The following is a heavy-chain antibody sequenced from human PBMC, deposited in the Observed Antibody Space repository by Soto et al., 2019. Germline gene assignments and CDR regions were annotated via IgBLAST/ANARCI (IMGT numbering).Heavy chain of an antibody. CDR1: GFSFSDAW. Sequence: GGSLRLSCAASGFSFSDAWMSWVRQAPGKGLEWVGRIKSKTYGATTDYAAPVKSRFTISRDDSKNTLYLQMNTLKTDDTAVYYCATLVGATDYWGQGTLVTVSS. J-gene: IGHJ4*02. V-gene: IGHV3-15*01. D-gene: IGHD1-26*01. CDR2: IKSKTYGATT. CDR3: ATLVGATDY.